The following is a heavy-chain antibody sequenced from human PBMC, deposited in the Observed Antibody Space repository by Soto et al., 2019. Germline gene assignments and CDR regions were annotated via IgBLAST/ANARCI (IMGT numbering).Heavy chain of an antibody. CDR3: AKGETVVTLRGLYLDYYGMDV. Sequence: EVQLLESGGGLVQPGGSLRLSCAASGFTFSSYAMSWVRQAPGKGLEWVSAISGSGGSTYYADSVKGRFTISRDNSKNTLYLQMNSLRAEDTAVYYCAKGETVVTLRGLYLDYYGMDVWGQGTTVTVSS. V-gene: IGHV3-23*01. J-gene: IGHJ6*02. D-gene: IGHD2-15*01. CDR1: GFTFSSYA. CDR2: ISGSGGST.